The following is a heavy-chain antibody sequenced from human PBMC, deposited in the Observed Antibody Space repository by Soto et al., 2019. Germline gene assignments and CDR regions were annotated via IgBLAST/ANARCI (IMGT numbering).Heavy chain of an antibody. CDR3: AREAYNWNDYYYYGMDV. CDR1: KYSIIDYY. V-gene: IGHV1-2*02. Sequence: QVQLVQSGAEVRKPGASVQVSCKASKYSIIDYYIHWVRQAPGQGLEWMGWIKSNSGVTKYAQKLQGRVTMTRDASISTAYMELSRLTSDDTAVYYCAREAYNWNDYYYYGMDVWGQGTTVIVSS. J-gene: IGHJ6*02. CDR2: IKSNSGVT. D-gene: IGHD1-1*01.